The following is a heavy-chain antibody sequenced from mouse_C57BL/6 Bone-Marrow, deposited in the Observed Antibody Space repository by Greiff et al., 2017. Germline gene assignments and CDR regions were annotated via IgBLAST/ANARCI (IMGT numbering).Heavy chain of an antibody. CDR2: ISYDGSN. CDR3: AREGYYGYVYYAMDY. J-gene: IGHJ4*01. V-gene: IGHV3-6*01. Sequence: EVQLVESGPGLVKPSQSLSLTCSVTGYSITSGYYWNWIRQFPGNKLEWMGYISYDGSNNYNPSLKNRISITRDTSKNQFFLKLNSGTTEDTATYYCAREGYYGYVYYAMDYWGQGTSVTVSS. CDR1: GYSITSGYY. D-gene: IGHD2-2*01.